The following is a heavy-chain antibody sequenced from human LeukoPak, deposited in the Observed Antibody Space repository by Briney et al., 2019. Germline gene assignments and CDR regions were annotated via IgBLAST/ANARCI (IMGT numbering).Heavy chain of an antibody. V-gene: IGHV3-7*01. CDR1: GFTFSTYW. CDR3: ARDFRNAGDY. Sequence: GGSLRLSCAASGFTFSTYWINWVRQAPGKGLEWVAVINQDRNEKYYVDSVRGRFTISRDNAKNSLYLQMNSLRAEDTAVYYCARDFRNAGDYWGQGTLVTVSS. J-gene: IGHJ4*02. CDR2: INQDRNEK.